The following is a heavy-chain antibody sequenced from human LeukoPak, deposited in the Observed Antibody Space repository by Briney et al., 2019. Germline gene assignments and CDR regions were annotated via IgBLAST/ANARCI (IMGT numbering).Heavy chain of an antibody. CDR1: GGSISSSSYY. CDR3: ARATLDDSRNWSDP. Sequence: SETLSLTCTVSGGSISSSSYYWGWIRQPPGKGLEWIGYIYYSGYTNYNPSLKSRVTISVDTSKNQFSLELSSVTAADTAVYYCARATLDDSRNWSDPWGQGTLVAVSS. V-gene: IGHV4-61*05. J-gene: IGHJ5*02. CDR2: IYYSGYT. D-gene: IGHD3-22*01.